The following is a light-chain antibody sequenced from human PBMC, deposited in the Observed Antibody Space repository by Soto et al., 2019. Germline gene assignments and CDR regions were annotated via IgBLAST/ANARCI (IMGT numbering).Light chain of an antibody. Sequence: QVTEWPSTMTGPVAASVTTTCRASQTITSGLAWYQQTPGKPPKLLIYKASTLKSGVPSRFSGSGPGTELTLTISSLQPDDFATYYRQQSHRHSEAFGQGT. CDR2: KAS. CDR3: QQSHRHSEA. V-gene: IGKV1-5*03. J-gene: IGKJ1*01. CDR1: QTITSG.